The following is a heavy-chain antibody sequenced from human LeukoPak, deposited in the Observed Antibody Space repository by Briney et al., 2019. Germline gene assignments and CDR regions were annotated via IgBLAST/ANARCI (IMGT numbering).Heavy chain of an antibody. CDR1: GFTFSSYA. Sequence: GGSLRLSCAASGFTFSSYAMSWVRQAPGKGLEWVSAISGGGGSTYYADSVKGRFTISRDNSKNTLHLQMNSLRVEDTAVYYCAKVIVGATAYYYYYMDVWGKGTTVTVSS. D-gene: IGHD1-26*01. CDR3: AKVIVGATAYYYYYMDV. V-gene: IGHV3-23*01. J-gene: IGHJ6*03. CDR2: ISGGGGST.